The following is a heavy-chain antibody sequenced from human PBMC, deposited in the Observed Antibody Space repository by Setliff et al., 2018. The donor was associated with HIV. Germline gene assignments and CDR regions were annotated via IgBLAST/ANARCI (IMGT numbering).Heavy chain of an antibody. CDR1: GDSMSGYY. Sequence: PSETLSLTCAVSGDSMSGYYWGWIRQPPGRGLEWIGYIHTSGRTKYNPSLKSRLTILVDTSKKQFSLRLTSVTAADTAVYYCSRAAYDAVDWLDPWGQGTLVTVSS. V-gene: IGHV4-4*08. D-gene: IGHD1-1*01. CDR2: IHTSGRT. J-gene: IGHJ5*02. CDR3: SRAAYDAVDWLDP.